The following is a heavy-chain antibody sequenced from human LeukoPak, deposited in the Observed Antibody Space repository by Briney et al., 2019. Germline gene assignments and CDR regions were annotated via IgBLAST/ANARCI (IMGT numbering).Heavy chain of an antibody. CDR3: AKDPDWGSYTTGDY. Sequence: GGSLRLSCAASGFTFDDYAMHWVRQAPGKGLEWVSLISGDGGSTYYADSVKGRFTISRDNSKNSLYLQMSSLRTEDTALYYCAKDPDWGSYTTGDYWGQGTLVTVSS. CDR2: ISGDGGST. D-gene: IGHD3-16*01. J-gene: IGHJ4*02. V-gene: IGHV3-43*02. CDR1: GFTFDDYA.